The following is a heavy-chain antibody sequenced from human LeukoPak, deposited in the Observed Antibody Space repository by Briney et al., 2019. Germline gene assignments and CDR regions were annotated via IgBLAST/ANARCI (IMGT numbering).Heavy chain of an antibody. Sequence: GGSLRLSCAASGFKFSTYSMNWVRQAPGKGLEWIASINDRSSFIFYAETVKGRFTVSRDNADNSLYLHMSSLRADDTAVYYRARARDPHPPTATGGSYFPDAASVWGQGTLVTVSS. D-gene: IGHD1-26*01. CDR1: GFKFSTYS. CDR3: ARARDPHPPTATGGSYFPDAASV. CDR2: INDRSSFI. V-gene: IGHV3-21*01. J-gene: IGHJ4*02.